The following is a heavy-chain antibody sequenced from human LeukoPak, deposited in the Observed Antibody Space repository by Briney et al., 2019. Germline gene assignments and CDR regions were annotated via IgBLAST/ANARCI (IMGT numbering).Heavy chain of an antibody. CDR2: ISGSGGST. CDR1: GFTFSSDS. J-gene: IGHJ4*02. V-gene: IGHV3-23*01. D-gene: IGHD3-3*01. Sequence: GGSLRLSCAASGFTFSSDSMNWVRQGPGKGLEWVSAISGSGGSTYYADSVKGRFTIPRDNSKNTLYLQMNSLRAEDTAVYYCAKDLGDFWSAGEDYWGQGTLVTVSS. CDR3: AKDLGDFWSAGEDY.